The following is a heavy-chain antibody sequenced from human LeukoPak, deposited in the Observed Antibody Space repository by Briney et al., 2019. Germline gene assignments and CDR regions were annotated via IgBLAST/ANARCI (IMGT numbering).Heavy chain of an antibody. D-gene: IGHD3-3*01. V-gene: IGHV4-34*01. Sequence: NSSETLSLTCTVSGGSISSYYWSWIRQPPGKGLEWIGEINHSGSTNYNPSLKSRVTISVDTSKNQFSLKLSSVTAADTAVYYCARHGGTRFLEWLHPGSTGMDVWGKGTTVTVSS. CDR2: INHSGST. CDR3: ARHGGTRFLEWLHPGSTGMDV. CDR1: GGSISSYY. J-gene: IGHJ6*04.